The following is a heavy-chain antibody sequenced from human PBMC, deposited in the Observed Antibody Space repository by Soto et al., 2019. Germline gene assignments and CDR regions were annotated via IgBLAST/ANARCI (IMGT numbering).Heavy chain of an antibody. CDR1: GGSISSGNYY. D-gene: IGHD6-19*01. V-gene: IGHV4-31*03. CDR2: IYYSGST. CDR3: ARLDSSGWYDY. J-gene: IGHJ4*02. Sequence: PSETLSLTCTVSGGSISSGNYYWSWIRQHPGKGLEWIGYIYYSGSTYYNPSLKSRVTKSVDTSKNQFSLKLSSVTAADTAVYYCARLDSSGWYDYWGQGTLVTVSS.